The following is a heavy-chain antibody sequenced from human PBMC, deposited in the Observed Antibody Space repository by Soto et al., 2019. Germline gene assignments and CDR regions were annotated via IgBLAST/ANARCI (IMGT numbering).Heavy chain of an antibody. CDR1: GGSISSGGYY. CDR2: IYYSGST. D-gene: IGHD3-22*01. J-gene: IGHJ5*02. V-gene: IGHV4-31*03. CDR3: ASRYYDSSGYIGVNWFDP. Sequence: PSETLSLTCTVSGGSISSGGYYWSWIRQYPGKGLEWIGYIYYSGSTYYNPSLKSRVTISVDTSKNQFSLKLSSVTAADTAVYYCASRYYDSSGYIGVNWFDPWGQGTLVTVSS.